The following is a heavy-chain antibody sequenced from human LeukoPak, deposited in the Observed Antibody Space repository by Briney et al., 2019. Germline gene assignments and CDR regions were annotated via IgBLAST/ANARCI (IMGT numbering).Heavy chain of an antibody. Sequence: GGSLRLSCAASGFTVSSNYMSWVRQAPGKGLEWVSVIYSGGSTYYADSVKGRFTTSRDNSKNTLYLQMNSLRAEDAAVYYCAKPNVLATIDFDDWGQGTLVTVPS. V-gene: IGHV3-66*04. CDR3: AKPNVLATIDFDD. D-gene: IGHD5-12*01. J-gene: IGHJ4*02. CDR1: GFTVSSNY. CDR2: IYSGGST.